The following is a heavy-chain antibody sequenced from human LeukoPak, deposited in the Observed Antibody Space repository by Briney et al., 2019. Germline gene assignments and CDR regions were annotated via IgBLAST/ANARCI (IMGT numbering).Heavy chain of an antibody. V-gene: IGHV1-18*01. J-gene: IGHJ4*02. CDR2: SSGTGYNI. CDR3: ARSRCSTSTSCYYFFFFDS. CDR1: GYTFTSYG. Sequence: GASVKVSCKASGYTFTSYGISWVRQAPGQGLEWMAWSSGTGYNIEYAQKFQDRVTMTTDTSTSTAYMELRSLRSDDTAVYYCARSRCSTSTSCYYFFFFDSWGQGTVVTVSS. D-gene: IGHD2-2*01.